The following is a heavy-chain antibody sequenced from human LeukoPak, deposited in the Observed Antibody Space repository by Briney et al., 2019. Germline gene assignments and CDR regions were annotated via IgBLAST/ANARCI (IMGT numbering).Heavy chain of an antibody. V-gene: IGHV4-31*03. Sequence: SETLSLTCTVSGGSISSGGYYWSWIRQHPGKGLEWIGYIYYSGSTYYNPSLKSRVTISVDTSKNQFSLKLSSVTAADTAVYYCARVVAARSYYYYYMDVWGKGTTVTVSS. J-gene: IGHJ6*03. CDR1: GGSISSGGYY. CDR3: ARVVAARSYYYYYMDV. CDR2: IYYSGST. D-gene: IGHD6-6*01.